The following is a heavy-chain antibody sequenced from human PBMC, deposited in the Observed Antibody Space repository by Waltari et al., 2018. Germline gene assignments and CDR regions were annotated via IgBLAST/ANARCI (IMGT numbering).Heavy chain of an antibody. CDR1: GFTFRSYS. Sequence: EVQLLESGGGFVQPGGSLRLSCAASGFTFRSYSMSWFRQAPGKGLEWVSAFSGSGPGTDYAYSVKGRFSTSRDNSKSTLYLQMYSLRVEDTAVYYCARWDTAMVDWGQGTLVTVSS. D-gene: IGHD5-18*01. V-gene: IGHV3-23*01. J-gene: IGHJ4*02. CDR3: ARWDTAMVD. CDR2: FSGSGPGT.